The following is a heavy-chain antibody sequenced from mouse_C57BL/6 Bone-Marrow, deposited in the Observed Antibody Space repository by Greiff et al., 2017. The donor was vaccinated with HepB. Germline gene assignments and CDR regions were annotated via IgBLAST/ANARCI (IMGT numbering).Heavy chain of an antibody. Sequence: QVQLQQPGAELVKPGASVKVSCKASGYTFTSYWMHWVKQRPGQGLEWIGRIHPSDSDTNYNQKFKGKATLTGDKSSSTAYMQLSSLTSEDSAVYYSARSPKDDYAFDYWGQGTTLTVSS. V-gene: IGHV1-74*01. J-gene: IGHJ2*01. D-gene: IGHD2-4*01. CDR3: ARSPKDDYAFDY. CDR2: IHPSDSDT. CDR1: GYTFTSYW.